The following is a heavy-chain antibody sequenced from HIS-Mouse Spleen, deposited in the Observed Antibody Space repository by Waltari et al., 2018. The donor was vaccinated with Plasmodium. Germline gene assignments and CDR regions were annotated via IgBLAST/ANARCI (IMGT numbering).Heavy chain of an antibody. V-gene: IGHV3-30*18. CDR3: AKAQGVINFDY. CDR2: ISYDGSNK. J-gene: IGHJ4*02. CDR1: GFTFSSYG. D-gene: IGHD3-16*01. Sequence: QVQLVESGGGVVQPGRSLRLSCPASGFTFSSYGMHWVRQAAGKGLEWVAVISYDGSNKYYADSVKGRFTISRDNSKNTLYLQMNSLRAEDTAVYYCAKAQGVINFDYWGQGTLVTVSS.